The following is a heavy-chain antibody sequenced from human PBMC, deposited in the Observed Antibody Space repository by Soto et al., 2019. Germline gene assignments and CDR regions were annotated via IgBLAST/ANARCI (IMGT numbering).Heavy chain of an antibody. CDR2: MYHSGST. CDR1: GGSISSYY. D-gene: IGHD2-15*01. V-gene: IGHV4-59*04. CDR3: ARHLTYCSAGSCYSDFPYYGMDV. J-gene: IGHJ6*02. Sequence: SETLSLTCTVSGGSISSYYWSWIRQPPGKGLEWIGYMYHSGSTYYNPSLKSRVTISIDRSKNQFSLKLSSVTAADTAVYYCARHLTYCSAGSCYSDFPYYGMDVWGQGTTVTVSS.